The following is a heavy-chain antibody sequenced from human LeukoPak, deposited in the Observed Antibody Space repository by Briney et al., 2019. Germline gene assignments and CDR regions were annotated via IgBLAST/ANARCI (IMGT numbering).Heavy chain of an antibody. CDR1: SYTFTNYA. CDR3: ARGLEWLTRRHTWFDP. D-gene: IGHD3-3*01. CDR2: ISAYNGNT. V-gene: IGHV1-18*01. Sequence: ASVTVSCKASSYTFTNYAFTWVRQAPGQGLEWMGWISAYNGNTNYAQKLQGRVTMTTDTSTSTAYMELRSLRADDTAVYYCARGLEWLTRRHTWFDPWGQGTLVTVSS. J-gene: IGHJ5*02.